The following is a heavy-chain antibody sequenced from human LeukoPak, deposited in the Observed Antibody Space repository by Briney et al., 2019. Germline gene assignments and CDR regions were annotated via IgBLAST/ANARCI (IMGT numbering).Heavy chain of an antibody. CDR1: GFTFSNYA. D-gene: IGHD1-26*01. CDR2: ISDSGGRP. CDR3: AKDLVGATESYYFDY. V-gene: IGHV3-23*01. J-gene: IGHJ4*02. Sequence: GGSLRLSCAASGFTFSNYAMSWVRQAPGKGLEWISAISDSGGRPFYADSVKGRFTISRDNSKNTLYLQMTSLRAEDTAAYYCAKDLVGATESYYFDYWGQGTLVTVSS.